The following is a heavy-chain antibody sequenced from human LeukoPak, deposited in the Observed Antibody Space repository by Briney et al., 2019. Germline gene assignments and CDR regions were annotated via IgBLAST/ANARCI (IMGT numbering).Heavy chain of an antibody. CDR3: AISYCSGGICYYDYMDV. CDR2: INPNSGGT. D-gene: IGHD2-15*01. Sequence: ASVKVSCTASGYTFTGYYIHWVRQATGQGLEWMGWINPNSGGTNYAQKFQGRVTMTRDTSISTAYMEVSRLKPDDTAVYYCAISYCSGGICYYDYMDVWGKGTTVTVSS. V-gene: IGHV1-2*02. J-gene: IGHJ6*03. CDR1: GYTFTGYY.